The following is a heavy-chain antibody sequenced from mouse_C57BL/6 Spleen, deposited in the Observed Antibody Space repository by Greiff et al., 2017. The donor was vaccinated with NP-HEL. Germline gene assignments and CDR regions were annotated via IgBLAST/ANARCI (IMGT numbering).Heavy chain of an antibody. CDR1: GYTFTSYW. D-gene: IGHD2-2*01. J-gene: IGHJ4*01. V-gene: IGHV1-55*01. Sequence: QVQLQQPGADLVKPGASVKMSCKASGYTFTSYWITWVKQRPGQGLEWIGDIYPGSGSTNYNEKFKSKATLTVDTSSSTAYMQLSSLTSEDSAVYYCARANGYLYYYAMDYWGQGTSVTVSS. CDR2: IYPGSGST. CDR3: ARANGYLYYYAMDY.